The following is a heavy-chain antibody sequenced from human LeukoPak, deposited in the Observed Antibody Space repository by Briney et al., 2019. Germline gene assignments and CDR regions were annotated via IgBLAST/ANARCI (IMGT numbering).Heavy chain of an antibody. D-gene: IGHD1-1*01. CDR2: IIPILDLT. Sequence: SVQVSCKASGGTFNHFGINWVRQAPGHGLEWMGRIIPILDLTKYAPKIQDRVTITADKSTSTAYMELNSLRSEDTAVYFCARDSGRPPTSFDYWGQGTLVTVSS. CDR3: ARDSGRPPTSFDY. J-gene: IGHJ4*02. V-gene: IGHV1-69*04. CDR1: GGTFNHFG.